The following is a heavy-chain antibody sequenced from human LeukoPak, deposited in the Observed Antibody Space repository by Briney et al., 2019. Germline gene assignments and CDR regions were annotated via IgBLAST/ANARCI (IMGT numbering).Heavy chain of an antibody. CDR3: ARDQLLVGAIDY. CDR1: GGSISSSSHY. CDR2: IYYSGST. V-gene: IGHV4-39*07. Sequence: PSETLSLTCTVSGGSISSSSHYWGWIRQPPGKGLEWIGSIYYSGSTYYNPSLKSRVTISVDTSKNQFSLKLSSVTAADTAVYYCARDQLLVGAIDYWGQGTLVTVSS. J-gene: IGHJ4*02. D-gene: IGHD1-26*01.